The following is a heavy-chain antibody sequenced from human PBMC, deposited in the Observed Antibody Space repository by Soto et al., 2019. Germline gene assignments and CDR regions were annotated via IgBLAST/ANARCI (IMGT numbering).Heavy chain of an antibody. D-gene: IGHD2-15*01. CDR3: AKCRGGSCSPVGTYNWYDP. CDR2: ISSSSSTI. J-gene: IGHJ5*02. V-gene: IGHV3-48*01. CDR1: GFTFSSYS. Sequence: GGSLRLSCAASGFTFSSYSMNWVRQAPGKGLEWVSYISSSSSTIYYADSVKGRFTISRDNAKNSLYLQMNSLRAEDTAVYYCAKCRGGSCSPVGTYNWYDPWGQGTLVTVSS.